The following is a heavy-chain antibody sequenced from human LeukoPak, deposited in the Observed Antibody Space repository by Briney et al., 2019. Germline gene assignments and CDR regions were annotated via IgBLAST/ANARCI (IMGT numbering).Heavy chain of an antibody. D-gene: IGHD2-15*01. J-gene: IGHJ5*02. Sequence: PSETLSLTCTVSGGSISSGGYYWSWIRQHPGKGLEWIGYIYYSGSTYYNPSLKSRVTISVDTSKNQFSLKLSSVTAADTAVYYCARGRYCSGGSCSPFGWFDPWGQGTLVTVSS. V-gene: IGHV4-31*03. CDR3: ARGRYCSGGSCSPFGWFDP. CDR2: IYYSGST. CDR1: GGSISSGGYY.